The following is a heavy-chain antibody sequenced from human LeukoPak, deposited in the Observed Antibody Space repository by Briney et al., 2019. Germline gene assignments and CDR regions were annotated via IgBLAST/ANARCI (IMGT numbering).Heavy chain of an antibody. CDR2: IKQDGSEK. Sequence: PGGSLRLSCAASGFTFSVYWMSRVRQAPGKGLEWVANIKQDGSEKYYVDSVKGRFTISRDNAKNSLYLQMNSLRAEDTAVYYCARVLYDSSGFYSGAFDYWGQGTLVTVSS. CDR3: ARVLYDSSGFYSGAFDY. J-gene: IGHJ4*02. V-gene: IGHV3-7*03. CDR1: GFTFSVYW. D-gene: IGHD3-22*01.